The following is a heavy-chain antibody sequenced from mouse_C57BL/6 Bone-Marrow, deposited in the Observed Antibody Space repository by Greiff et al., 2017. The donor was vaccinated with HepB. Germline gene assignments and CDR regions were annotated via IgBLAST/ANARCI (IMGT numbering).Heavy chain of an antibody. CDR2: IRSKSNNYAT. CDR1: GFSFNTYA. CDR3: GRHDYYGSLYAMDY. Sequence: DVMLVESGGGLVQPKGSLKLSCAASGFSFNTYAMNWVRQAPGKGLEWVARIRSKSNNYATYYADSVKDRFTISRDDSESMLYLQMNNLKTEDTAMYYCGRHDYYGSLYAMDYWGQGTSVTVSS. D-gene: IGHD1-1*01. J-gene: IGHJ4*01. V-gene: IGHV10-1*01.